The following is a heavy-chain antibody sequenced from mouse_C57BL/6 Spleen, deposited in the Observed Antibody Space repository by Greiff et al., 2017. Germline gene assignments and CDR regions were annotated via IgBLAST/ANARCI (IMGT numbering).Heavy chain of an antibody. J-gene: IGHJ4*01. D-gene: IGHD2-4*01. V-gene: IGHV1-72*01. Sequence: QVQLQQPGAELVKPGASVKLSCKASGYTFTSYWMHWVKQRPGRGLEWIGRIDPNSGGTKYNEKFKSKATLTVDKPSSTAYMQLSSLTSEDSAVYYCASQYGGYDYAYAMDYWGQGTSVTVSS. CDR2: IDPNSGGT. CDR3: ASQYGGYDYAYAMDY. CDR1: GYTFTSYW.